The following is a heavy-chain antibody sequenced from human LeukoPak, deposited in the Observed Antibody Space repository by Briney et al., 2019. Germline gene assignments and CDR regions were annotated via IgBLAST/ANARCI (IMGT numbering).Heavy chain of an antibody. J-gene: IGHJ4*02. V-gene: IGHV3-21*01. CDR2: ISGSGTYI. CDR3: ARDLAYCGGDCGH. CDR1: GFTFSSNS. Sequence: PGGSLRLSGAASGFTFSSNSMNWVRQAPGKGLEWVSSISGSGTYIYYADSVKGRFTISRDNAKNSVYLQMNSLRAEDTAVYYCARDLAYCGGDCGHWGQGTLVTVSP. D-gene: IGHD2-21*01.